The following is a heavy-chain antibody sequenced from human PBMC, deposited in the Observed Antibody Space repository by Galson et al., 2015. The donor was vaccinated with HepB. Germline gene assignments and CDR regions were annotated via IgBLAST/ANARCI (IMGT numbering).Heavy chain of an antibody. V-gene: IGHV3-30*03. CDR3: AGGGRQLVSGGLY. CDR1: GFTFSSFS. CDR2: ASNDVNNK. Sequence: LRLSCAASGFTFSSFSIHWVRQAPGKGLEWVAVASNDVNNKYYADSVKGRFTISRDNSKNTLYLQMNSLRADDTAVYYCAGGGRQLVSGGLYWGQGTLVTVSS. J-gene: IGHJ4*02. D-gene: IGHD6-13*01.